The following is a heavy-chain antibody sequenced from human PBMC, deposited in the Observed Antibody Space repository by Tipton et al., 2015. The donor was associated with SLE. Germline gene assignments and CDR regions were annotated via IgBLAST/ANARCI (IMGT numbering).Heavy chain of an antibody. CDR1: GGSISSGSYY. Sequence: TLSLTCTVSGGSISSGSYYWSWIRQPAGKGLEWIGYIYTSGSTNYNPSLKSRVTISVDTSKNQFSLKLSSVTAADTAVYYCARDVRARVGARGGHWGQGTLVTVSS. CDR3: ARDVRARVGARGGH. D-gene: IGHD1-26*01. V-gene: IGHV4-61*09. J-gene: IGHJ4*02. CDR2: IYTSGST.